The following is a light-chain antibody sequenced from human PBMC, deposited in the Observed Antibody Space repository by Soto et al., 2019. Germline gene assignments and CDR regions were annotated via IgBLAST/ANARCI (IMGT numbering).Light chain of an antibody. CDR2: GNT. CDR3: QSYDRSLRGYV. CDR1: SSNILSDYH. J-gene: IGLJ1*01. Sequence: QSGLTQPPSASGTPWPRVTISCSVSSSNILSDYHVHCYHHLPVTAPKPLTYGNTIRPSGVPDRFSGSKSGTSASLAITGLQAEDEADYYCQSYDRSLRGYVFGTGTKVTVL. V-gene: IGLV1-40*01.